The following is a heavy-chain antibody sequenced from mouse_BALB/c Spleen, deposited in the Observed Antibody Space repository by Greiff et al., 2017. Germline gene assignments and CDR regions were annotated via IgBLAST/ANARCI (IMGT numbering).Heavy chain of an antibody. J-gene: IGHJ3*01. CDR3: ARDRGYGSRSWFAY. CDR2: ISDGGSYT. D-gene: IGHD1-1*01. Sequence: EVMLVESGGGLVKPGGSLKLSCAASGFTFSDYYMYWVRQTPEKRLEWVATISDGGSYTYYPDSVKGRFTISRDNAKNNLYLQMSSLKSEDTAMYYCARDRGYGSRSWFAYWGQGTLVTVSA. CDR1: GFTFSDYY. V-gene: IGHV5-4*02.